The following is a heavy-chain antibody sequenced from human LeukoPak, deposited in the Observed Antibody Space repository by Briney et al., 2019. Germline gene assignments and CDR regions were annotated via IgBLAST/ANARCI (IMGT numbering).Heavy chain of an antibody. Sequence: PSETLSLTCTVSGGSISSNGFYWGWVRQPPGKGPEWIASVFYSGSTHYNPSLKSRVTISVDRSKNQFSLKLSSVTAADTAVYYCARDSGYDFFDYWGQGTLVTVSS. D-gene: IGHD5-12*01. V-gene: IGHV4-39*07. CDR2: VFYSGST. CDR3: ARDSGYDFFDY. J-gene: IGHJ4*02. CDR1: GGSISSNGFY.